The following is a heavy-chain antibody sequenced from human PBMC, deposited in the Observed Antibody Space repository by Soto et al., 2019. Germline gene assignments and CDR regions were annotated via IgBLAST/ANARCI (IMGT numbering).Heavy chain of an antibody. CDR3: ARSVRAVITYYYYGMDV. Sequence: AVKVSCKASGGTFSSYAISWVRQAPGQGLEWMGGIIPIFGTANYAQKFQGRVTITADESTSTAYMELSSLRSEDTAVYYCARSVRAVITYYYYGMDVWGQGTTVTVSS. CDR2: IIPIFGTA. CDR1: GGTFSSYA. V-gene: IGHV1-69*13. D-gene: IGHD3-22*01. J-gene: IGHJ6*02.